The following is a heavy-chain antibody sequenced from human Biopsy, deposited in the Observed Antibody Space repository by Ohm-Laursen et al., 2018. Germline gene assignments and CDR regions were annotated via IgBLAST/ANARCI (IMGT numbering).Heavy chain of an antibody. CDR3: ARGSNDFGGLYFPR. CDR2: ISYTGYT. V-gene: IGHV4-59*11. CDR1: GGSFTGHY. J-gene: IGHJ4*02. D-gene: IGHD4-23*01. Sequence: SETLSLTCTVSGGSFTGHYWSWIRQPPGKGLEWIGHISYTGYTSYNASLKSRVTISVDTSRNHFSLRLSFLTAADTAVYYCARGSNDFGGLYFPRWGQGTLLTVSS.